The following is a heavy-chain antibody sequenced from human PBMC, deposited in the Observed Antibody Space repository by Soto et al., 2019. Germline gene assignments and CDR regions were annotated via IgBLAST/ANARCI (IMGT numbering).Heavy chain of an antibody. V-gene: IGHV3-53*05. CDR2: LYSGGNT. CDR1: GFTISNNY. D-gene: IGHD2-21*02. J-gene: IGHJ6*02. CDR3: AKDRMVVTAIAYYYYYGMDV. Sequence: PVGSLRLSCEASGFTISNNYMSWVRQAPGKGLEWVSVLYSGGNTDYADSVKGRFTISRDNSKNTLYLQMNSLRAEDTAVYYCAKDRMVVTAIAYYYYYGMDVWGQGTTVTVSS.